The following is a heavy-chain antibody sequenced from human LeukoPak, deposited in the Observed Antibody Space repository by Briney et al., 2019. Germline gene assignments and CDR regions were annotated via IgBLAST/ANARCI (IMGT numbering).Heavy chain of an antibody. CDR1: GGSIRSSNYY. CDR3: ARVSGQFYFYYYMDV. D-gene: IGHD6-19*01. Sequence: PSETLSLTCTVSGGSIRSSNYYWGWIRQPPGKGLEWIGNIYYSGSTYYNPSLKSRVTISVDTSKNQFSLRLSSVTAADTAVYYCARVSGQFYFYYYMDVWGKGTTVTISS. J-gene: IGHJ6*03. CDR2: IYYSGST. V-gene: IGHV4-39*01.